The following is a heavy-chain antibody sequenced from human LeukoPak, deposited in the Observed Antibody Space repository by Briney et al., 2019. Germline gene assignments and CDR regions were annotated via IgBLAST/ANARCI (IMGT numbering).Heavy chain of an antibody. V-gene: IGHV1-3*01. D-gene: IGHD2-8*02. CDR1: GYTFTSYA. CDR3: ARDLGYCTGGTRYPNWFDP. J-gene: IGHJ5*02. CDR2: INAGNDNT. Sequence: ASVKVSCKASGYTFTSYAMHWVRQAPGQRLEWMGWINAGNDNTKYSQKFQGRVTITRDISASTAYMELSSLRSEDTAVYYCARDLGYCTGGTRYPNWFDPWGQGTLVTVSS.